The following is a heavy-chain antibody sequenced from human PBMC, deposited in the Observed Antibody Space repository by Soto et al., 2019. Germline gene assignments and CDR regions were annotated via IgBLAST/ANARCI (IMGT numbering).Heavy chain of an antibody. Sequence: PSETLSLTCAVSGGSISSSNWWSWVRQPPGKGLEWIGEIYHSGSTNYNPSLKSRVTISVDKSKNQFSLKLSSVTAADTAVYYWASYSSSWGYYFDYWGQGTLVTVSS. CDR3: ASYSSSWGYYFDY. CDR2: IYHSGST. D-gene: IGHD6-13*01. CDR1: GGSISSSNW. J-gene: IGHJ4*02. V-gene: IGHV4-4*02.